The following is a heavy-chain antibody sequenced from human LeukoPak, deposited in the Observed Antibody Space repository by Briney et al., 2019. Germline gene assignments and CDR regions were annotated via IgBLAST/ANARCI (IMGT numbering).Heavy chain of an antibody. Sequence: ASVKVSCKASGYTFTGYYMHWVRQAPGQGLEWMGIINSSGGSTSYAQKFQGRVTMTRDTSTSTVYMELSSLRSEDTAVYYCARADSSGYYVYWGQGTLVTVSS. CDR2: INSSGGST. J-gene: IGHJ4*02. CDR3: ARADSSGYYVY. D-gene: IGHD3-22*01. V-gene: IGHV1-46*01. CDR1: GYTFTGYY.